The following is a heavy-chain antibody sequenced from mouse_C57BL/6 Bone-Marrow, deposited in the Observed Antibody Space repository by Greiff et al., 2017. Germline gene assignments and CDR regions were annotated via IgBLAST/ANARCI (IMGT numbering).Heavy chain of an antibody. CDR1: GYTFPGYW. V-gene: IGHV1-9*01. J-gene: IGHJ2*01. Sequence: QVQLQQSGAELMKPGASVKLSCKATGYTFPGYWIEWVKQRPGHGLEWIGEILPGSGSTNYNEKFKGKATFTADTSSNTAYMQLSSLTTEDAAIDYCARSRHYYGSSFDYWGQGTTLTVAS. D-gene: IGHD1-1*01. CDR2: ILPGSGST. CDR3: ARSRHYYGSSFDY.